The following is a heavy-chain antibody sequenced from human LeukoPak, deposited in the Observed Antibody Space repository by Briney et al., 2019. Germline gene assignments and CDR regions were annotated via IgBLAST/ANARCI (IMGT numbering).Heavy chain of an antibody. CDR3: ARVVATIIPHYFDY. CDR1: GITLRSNY. J-gene: IGHJ4*02. V-gene: IGHV3-53*05. CDR2: IYSGGST. Sequence: PGGAPRLSCAASGITLRSNYMSWVRQAPGEGVGWGSVIYSGGSTYYADSVKGRFTISRDNSKNTLYLQMNSLRAEDTAVYYCARVVATIIPHYFDYWGQGTLVTVSS. D-gene: IGHD5-12*01.